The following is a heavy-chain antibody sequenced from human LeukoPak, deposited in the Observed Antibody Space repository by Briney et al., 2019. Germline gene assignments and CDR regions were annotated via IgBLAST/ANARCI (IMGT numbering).Heavy chain of an antibody. J-gene: IGHJ2*01. CDR1: GGSISSYY. V-gene: IGHV4-59*01. Sequence: SETLSLTCTVSGGSISSYYWSWIRQPPGKGLEWIGYIYNSGSTNYNPSLKSRVTISVDTSKNQFSLKLSSVTAADTAVYYCARIDDYDDSSGYYPHWYFDLWGRGTLVTVSS. D-gene: IGHD3-22*01. CDR3: ARIDDYDDSSGYYPHWYFDL. CDR2: IYNSGST.